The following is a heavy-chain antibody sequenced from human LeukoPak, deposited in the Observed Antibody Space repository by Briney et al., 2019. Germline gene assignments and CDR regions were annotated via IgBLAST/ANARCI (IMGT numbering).Heavy chain of an antibody. CDR3: TAVGRILTGYQDAFDI. Sequence: GGSLRLSCTASGFTFGDYAMSWVRQASGKGLEWVGRIRSKANSYATAYAASVKGRFTISRDDSKNTAYLQMNSLKTEDTAVYYCTAVGRILTGYQDAFDIWGQGTMVTVSS. CDR2: IRSKANSYAT. CDR1: GFTFGDYA. D-gene: IGHD3-9*01. V-gene: IGHV3-73*01. J-gene: IGHJ3*02.